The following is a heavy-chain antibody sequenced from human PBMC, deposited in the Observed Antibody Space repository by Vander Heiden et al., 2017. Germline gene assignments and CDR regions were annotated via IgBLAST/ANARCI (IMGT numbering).Heavy chain of an antibody. D-gene: IGHD3-3*01. J-gene: IGHJ4*02. CDR3: AKKDFWSGYYRGGFDY. CDR1: GFTFSSYA. Sequence: EVQLLESGGGLVQPGGSLRPPCAASGFTFSSYAMSWVRQAPGKGLEWVSAISGSGGSTYYADSVKGRFTISRDNSKNTLYLQMNSLRAEDTAVYYCAKKDFWSGYYRGGFDYWGQGTLVTVSS. V-gene: IGHV3-23*01. CDR2: ISGSGGST.